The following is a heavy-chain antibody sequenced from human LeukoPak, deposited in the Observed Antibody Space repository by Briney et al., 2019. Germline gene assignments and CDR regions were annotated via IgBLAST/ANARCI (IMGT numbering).Heavy chain of an antibody. CDR3: ARSYSNYNYFGMDV. D-gene: IGHD1-26*01. CDR1: GGSINSDY. V-gene: IGHV4-59*08. Sequence: SETLSLSCIVSGGSINSDYWTWIRQPPGKGLEWIGHVQYSGSTNYNPSLRSRVTISVDTSMNQFSLKVTSVTAADTAVYYCARSYSNYNYFGMDVWGQGTTVTVSS. J-gene: IGHJ6*02. CDR2: VQYSGST.